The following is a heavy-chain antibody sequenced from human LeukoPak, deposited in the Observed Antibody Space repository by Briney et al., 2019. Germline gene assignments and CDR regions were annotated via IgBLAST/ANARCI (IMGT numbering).Heavy chain of an antibody. Sequence: SETLSLTCTVSGGSISSYYWSWIRQPPGKGLEWIGYIHYSGITNYNPSLKSRVTMSVDTSENQFSLKLSSATAADTAVYYCARFSFGHNWFDPWGQGTLVSVSS. D-gene: IGHD3-10*01. CDR1: GGSISSYY. CDR2: IHYSGIT. V-gene: IGHV4-59*08. CDR3: ARFSFGHNWFDP. J-gene: IGHJ5*02.